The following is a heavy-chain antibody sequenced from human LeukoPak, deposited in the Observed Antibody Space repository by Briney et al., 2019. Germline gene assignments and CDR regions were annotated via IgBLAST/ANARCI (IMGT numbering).Heavy chain of an antibody. Sequence: GGSLRLSCAVSGLTFSVYNMTWVRQAPGKGLEWVSSITSGTTYIYYADSVKGRFTISRDNAKNSLYLQMNSLRAEDTAVYYCVRTDWGSCFDYWGQGTLVAVSS. V-gene: IGHV3-21*01. D-gene: IGHD3-16*01. J-gene: IGHJ4*02. CDR2: ITSGTTYI. CDR3: VRTDWGSCFDY. CDR1: GLTFSVYN.